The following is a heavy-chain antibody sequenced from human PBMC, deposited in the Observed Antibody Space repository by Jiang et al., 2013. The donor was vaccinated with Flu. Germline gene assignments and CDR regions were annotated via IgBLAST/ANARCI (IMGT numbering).Heavy chain of an antibody. V-gene: IGHV1-69*04. J-gene: IGHJ4*02. CDR3: ARERYSSGWLPDY. Sequence: GAEVKKPGSSVKVSCRASGGTFSTSALSWVRQAPGQGLEWVGRIIPILGITNYAQKFQARVTISADRSTSTAYMELRSLRSEDTAVYYCARERYSSGWLPDYWDQGTLVTVSS. D-gene: IGHD6-19*01. CDR2: IIPILGIT. CDR1: GGTFSTSA.